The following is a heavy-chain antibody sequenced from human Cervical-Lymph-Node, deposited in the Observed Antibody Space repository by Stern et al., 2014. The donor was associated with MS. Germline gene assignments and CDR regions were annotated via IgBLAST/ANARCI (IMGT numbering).Heavy chain of an antibody. Sequence: VQLVESGAEVKTPGSSVKVSCKASGGTFSSYAISWVRQAPGQGLEWMGGIIPIFGTANCAQKFQGRVTITADESTSTAYMELSSLRSEDTAVYYCAANEEPARPLDYWGQGTLVTVSS. CDR3: AANEEPARPLDY. J-gene: IGHJ4*02. D-gene: IGHD6-6*01. CDR1: GGTFSSYA. CDR2: IIPIFGTA. V-gene: IGHV1-69*01.